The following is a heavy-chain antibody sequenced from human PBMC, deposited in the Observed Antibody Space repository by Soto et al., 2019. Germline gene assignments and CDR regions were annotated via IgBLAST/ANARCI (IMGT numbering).Heavy chain of an antibody. Sequence: DVQLVESGGALVQPGGSLRLSCAASGFVFTSHSLNWVRQAPGKGLEWVSYISSSFTIYYADSVKGRFTVSRDHAKHSMYLQMTSLRVEDTAVYYCARDSFDYYDSSGPPDYWGQGTLVTVSS. CDR2: ISSSFTI. CDR1: GFVFTSHS. J-gene: IGHJ4*02. CDR3: ARDSFDYYDSSGPPDY. V-gene: IGHV3-48*01. D-gene: IGHD3-22*01.